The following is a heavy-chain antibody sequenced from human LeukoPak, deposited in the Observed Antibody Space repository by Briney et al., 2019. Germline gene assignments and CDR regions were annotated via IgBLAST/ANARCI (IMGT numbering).Heavy chain of an antibody. V-gene: IGHV3-66*02. J-gene: IGHJ4*02. CDR1: GFTVSSSY. CDR2: IYSGGST. CDR3: ARGMGYCSSTSCYLPLDH. Sequence: GGSLRLSCAGSGFTVSSSYMSWVRQAPGKGLEWVSIIYSGGSTYYADSVKGRFTLSRDDSKNTLYLQMNCLRPDDTAVYYCARGMGYCSSTSCYLPLDHWGQGAPVIVSS. D-gene: IGHD2-2*01.